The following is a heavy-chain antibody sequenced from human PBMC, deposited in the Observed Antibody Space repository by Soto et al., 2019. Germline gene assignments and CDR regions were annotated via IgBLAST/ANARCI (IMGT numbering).Heavy chain of an antibody. Sequence: HPVGSLRLSCVASWFTVSSKYMSWVRQAPGKGLEWVSVLWSAGNTYYADSVRGRFTISRDSSKNTLYLEMSSLGADDTAVYYCAREAPMDVWGQGTTVTVSS. V-gene: IGHV3-53*01. CDR2: LWSAGNT. CDR3: AREAPMDV. CDR1: WFTVSSKY. J-gene: IGHJ6*02.